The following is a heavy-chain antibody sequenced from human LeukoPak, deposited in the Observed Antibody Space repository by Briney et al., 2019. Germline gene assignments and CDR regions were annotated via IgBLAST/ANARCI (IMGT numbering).Heavy chain of an antibody. J-gene: IGHJ4*02. CDR2: IAGSDGFT. Sequence: GGSLRLSCAASGFTFSSFAMSWVRQAPGKGLEWVSVIAGSDGFTQYADSVKGRFTISRDNSKNTVYLQMNRLRVEDTALYYCVRSLDYWGQGTLVTVSS. V-gene: IGHV3-23*01. CDR3: VRSLDY. CDR1: GFTFSSFA.